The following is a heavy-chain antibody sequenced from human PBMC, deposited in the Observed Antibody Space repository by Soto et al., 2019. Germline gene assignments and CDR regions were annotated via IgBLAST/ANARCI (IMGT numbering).Heavy chain of an antibody. Sequence: SQTLSLTCDISGDSVSDTTAAWNWIRQSPSRGLEWLGRTYYRSEWYTDYAEAVKRRITISPDTSKNLFSLLLSSVTYEDSAVYYCVREINSFDPWGLGTLVTVS. CDR1: GDSVSDTTAA. CDR2: TYYRSEWYT. CDR3: VREINSFDP. J-gene: IGHJ5*02. V-gene: IGHV6-1*01.